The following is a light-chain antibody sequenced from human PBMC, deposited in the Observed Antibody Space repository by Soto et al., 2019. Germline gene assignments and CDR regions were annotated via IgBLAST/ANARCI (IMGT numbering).Light chain of an antibody. J-gene: IGLJ2*01. V-gene: IGLV1-44*01. CDR2: SNN. CDR1: SSNIGSNT. Sequence: QTVVTRPPSASGTPGQRVTISCSGSSSNIGSNTVNWYQQLPGTAPKLLIYSNNQRPSGVPDRFSGSKSGTSASLAISGLQSEDEADYYCAAWDDSLNGQGVFGGGTKLTVL. CDR3: AAWDDSLNGQGV.